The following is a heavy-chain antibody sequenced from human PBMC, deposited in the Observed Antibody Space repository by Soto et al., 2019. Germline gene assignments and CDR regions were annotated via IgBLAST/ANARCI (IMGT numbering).Heavy chain of an antibody. J-gene: IGHJ4*02. V-gene: IGHV4-30-2*01. CDR3: AAGGGLPRYY. D-gene: IGHD5-12*01. Sequence: QLQLQESGSGLVKPSQTLSLTCAVSGGSISSGGYSWSWIRQPPGKGLEWIGYIYHSGSTYYNPSLKSRVTVSVDRSNSRFSLKLSSVTAADTAVYCCAAGGGLPRYYWRQGTLVTVSS. CDR2: IYHSGST. CDR1: GGSISSGGYS.